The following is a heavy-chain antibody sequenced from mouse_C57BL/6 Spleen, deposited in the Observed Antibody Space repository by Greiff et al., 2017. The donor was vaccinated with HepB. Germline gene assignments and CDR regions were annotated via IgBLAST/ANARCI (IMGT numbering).Heavy chain of an antibody. CDR2: ISYDGSN. CDR1: GYSITSGYY. CDR3: ARVITTVYYFDY. Sequence: EVQLQRSGPGLVKPSQSLSLTCSVTGYSITSGYYWNWIRQFPGNKLEWMGYISYDGSNNYNPSLKNRISITRDTSKNQFFLKLNSVTTEDTATYYCARVITTVYYFDYWGQGTTLTVSS. D-gene: IGHD1-1*01. V-gene: IGHV3-6*01. J-gene: IGHJ2*01.